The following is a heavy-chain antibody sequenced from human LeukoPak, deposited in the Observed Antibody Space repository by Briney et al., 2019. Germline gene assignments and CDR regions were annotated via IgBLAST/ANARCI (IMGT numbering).Heavy chain of an antibody. CDR3: ARSRVQLWFAAFDI. J-gene: IGHJ3*02. D-gene: IGHD5-18*01. CDR2: IRQDGSEK. Sequence: GGSLRLSCAASGFTFSSYWMSWVRQAPGKGLEWVANIRQDGSEKYYVDSVKDRFTISRDNAKNSLYLQMNSLRAEDTAVYYCARSRVQLWFAAFDIWGQGTMVTVSS. CDR1: GFTFSSYW. V-gene: IGHV3-7*01.